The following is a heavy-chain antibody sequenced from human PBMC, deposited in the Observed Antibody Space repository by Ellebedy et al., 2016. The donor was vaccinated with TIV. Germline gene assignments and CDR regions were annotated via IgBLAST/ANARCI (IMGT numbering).Heavy chain of an antibody. CDR2: IIPILGIA. V-gene: IGHV1-69*04. Sequence: AASVKVSCKASGGTFSSYAISWVRQAPGQGLEWMGRIIPILGIANYAQKFQGRVTITADKSTSTAYMELSSLRSEDTAVYYCVREHDYSNYVWFDPWGQGTLVTVSS. CDR1: GGTFSSYA. CDR3: VREHDYSNYVWFDP. D-gene: IGHD4-11*01. J-gene: IGHJ5*02.